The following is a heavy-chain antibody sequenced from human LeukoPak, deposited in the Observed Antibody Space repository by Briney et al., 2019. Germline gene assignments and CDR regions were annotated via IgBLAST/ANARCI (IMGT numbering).Heavy chain of an antibody. J-gene: IGHJ4*01. CDR2: ITDRGVSA. D-gene: IGHD3-10*01. CDR1: GLTLRNLA. V-gene: IGHV3-23*01. CDR3: SKITNARGRYGSGSH. Sequence: GGSLTLSCAASGLTLRNLATRWVRQAPRKVREWVSSITDRGVSAVYRDSLSGRFSISRHTSKNTAYIQMNKVRSAATATSYRSKITNARGRYGSGSHWGQRTPVAVSS.